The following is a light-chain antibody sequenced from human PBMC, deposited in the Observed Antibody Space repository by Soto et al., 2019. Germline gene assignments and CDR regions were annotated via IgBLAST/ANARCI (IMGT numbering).Light chain of an antibody. CDR2: SNN. J-gene: IGLJ2*01. CDR3: ATWDDSLNGVV. Sequence: QAVVTQPPSASGTPGQRVTISCSGSSSNIGSNTVNWYQQLPGTAPKLLIYSNNQRTSGVPDRFSGSKSGTSASLAISGLQSEDEAAYYCATWDDSLNGVVFGGGTKVTVL. CDR1: SSNIGSNT. V-gene: IGLV1-44*01.